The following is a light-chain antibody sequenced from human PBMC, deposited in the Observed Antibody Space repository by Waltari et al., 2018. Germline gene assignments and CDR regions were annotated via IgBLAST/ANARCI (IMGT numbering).Light chain of an antibody. CDR2: GAS. J-gene: IGKJ5*01. Sequence: EIVLTQSPGTLSLSPGERATLSCRASQSVRSNYLACYQEKPGQAPRRLIFGASSRATGVPDRFSGSGSGTDFTLTISRLEPEDFAVFYCQQYGSSSPITFGQGTRLEIK. V-gene: IGKV3-20*01. CDR3: QQYGSSSPIT. CDR1: QSVRSNY.